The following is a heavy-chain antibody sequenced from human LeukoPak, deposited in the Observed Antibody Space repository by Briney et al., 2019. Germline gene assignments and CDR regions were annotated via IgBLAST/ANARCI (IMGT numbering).Heavy chain of an antibody. CDR1: GGSISSYY. V-gene: IGHV4-59*01. D-gene: IGHD1-26*01. J-gene: IGHJ4*02. Sequence: PSETLSLTCTVSGGSISSYYWSWIRQPPGKGLEWIGYIYYSGSTNYNPSLKSRVTISVDTSKNQFSLKLSSVTAADTAVYYCARAAGATRPFYYFDYWGQGTLVTVSS. CDR3: ARAAGATRPFYYFDY. CDR2: IYYSGST.